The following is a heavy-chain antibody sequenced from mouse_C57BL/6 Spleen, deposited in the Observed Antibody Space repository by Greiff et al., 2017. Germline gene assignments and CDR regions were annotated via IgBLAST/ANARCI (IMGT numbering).Heavy chain of an antibody. V-gene: IGHV1-59*01. CDR2: INPADSYT. Sequence: QVQLQQPGAELVRPGTSVKLSCKASGYTFTSYWMPWVKQRPGQGLEWIGVINPADSYTNYNQKFKGKATLTVDTSSSTAYMQLSSLTSEDSAAYYCSRRMGPIRYSFDYWGQGTTLTVSS. D-gene: IGHD4-1*01. CDR3: SRRMGPIRYSFDY. CDR1: GYTFTSYW. J-gene: IGHJ2*01.